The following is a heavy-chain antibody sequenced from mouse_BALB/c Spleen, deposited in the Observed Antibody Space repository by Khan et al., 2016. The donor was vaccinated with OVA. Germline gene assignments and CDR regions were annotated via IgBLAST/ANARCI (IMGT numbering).Heavy chain of an antibody. CDR1: GYTINSGYG. Sequence: EVELVESGPGLVKPAQSLSLTCTVTGYTINSGYGWNWNRKFPGNKLEWRGYISDSGSTNYNPSLKSLISITRDTSKNQFFLQLNSVTTEDTATXYCARTARIKYWGQGTTLTVSS. CDR3: ARTARIKY. J-gene: IGHJ2*01. V-gene: IGHV3-2*02. CDR2: ISDSGST. D-gene: IGHD1-2*01.